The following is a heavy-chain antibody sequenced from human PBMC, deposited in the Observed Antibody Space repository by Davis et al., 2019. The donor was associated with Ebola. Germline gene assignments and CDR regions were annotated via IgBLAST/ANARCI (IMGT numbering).Heavy chain of an antibody. V-gene: IGHV3-74*01. CDR2: INSDGSST. CDR1: GFTFSSYW. CDR3: ARDGPEYSNYGRYFDY. D-gene: IGHD4-11*01. J-gene: IGHJ4*02. Sequence: PGGSLRLSCAASGFTFSSYWMHWVRQAPGKGLVWVSRINSDGSSTSYADSVKGRFTISRDNAKNTLYLQMNSLRAEDTAVYYCARDGPEYSNYGRYFDYWGQGTLVTVSS.